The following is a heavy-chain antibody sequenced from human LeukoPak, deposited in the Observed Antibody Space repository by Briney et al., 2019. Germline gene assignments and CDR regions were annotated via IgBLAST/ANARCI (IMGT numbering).Heavy chain of an antibody. Sequence: GGSLRLSCAASGLTFSNAWMSWVRQAPGKGLEWVGRTKSKTDGGTTDYAAPVKGRFTISRDDSKNTLYLQMNSLKTEDTAVYYCTLLVYYYYYMDVWGKGTTVTVSS. CDR3: TLLVYYYYYMDV. CDR1: GLTFSNAW. CDR2: TKSKTDGGTT. V-gene: IGHV3-15*01. J-gene: IGHJ6*03. D-gene: IGHD2-15*01.